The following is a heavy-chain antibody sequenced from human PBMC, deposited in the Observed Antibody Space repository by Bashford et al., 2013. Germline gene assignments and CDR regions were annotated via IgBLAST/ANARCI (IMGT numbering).Heavy chain of an antibody. J-gene: IGHJ4*02. V-gene: IGHV3-23*01. CDR3: AKVRAQYSSGWNIDY. Sequence: GGSLRLSCAVSGFTFSNYAMSWVRQAPGKGLEWVSAITGSGGSTYHADPVKGRLTISRDNSKNTLYLQMNSLRTEDTAVYYCAKVRAQYSSGWNIDYWGQGTLVTVSS. CDR1: GFTFSNYA. CDR2: ITGSGGST. D-gene: IGHD6-19*01.